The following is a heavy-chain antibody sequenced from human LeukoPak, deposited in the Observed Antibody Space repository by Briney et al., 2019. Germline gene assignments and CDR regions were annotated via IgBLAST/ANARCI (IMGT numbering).Heavy chain of an antibody. CDR2: IIPIFGTA. V-gene: IGHV1-69*13. J-gene: IGHJ4*02. CDR3: ARLSGSYYGFYYFDY. D-gene: IGHD1-26*01. CDR1: GGTFSSYA. Sequence: ASVKVSCKASGGTFSSYAISWVRQAPGQGLGWMGGIIPIFGTANYAQKFQGRVTITADESTSTAYMELSSLRSEDTAVYYCARLSGSYYGFYYFDYWGQGTLVTVSS.